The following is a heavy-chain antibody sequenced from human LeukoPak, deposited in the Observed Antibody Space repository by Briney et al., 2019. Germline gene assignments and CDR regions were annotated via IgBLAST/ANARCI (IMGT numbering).Heavy chain of an antibody. V-gene: IGHV4-34*01. CDR1: GGSFSGYY. CDR2: IYYSGST. D-gene: IGHD1-26*01. J-gene: IGHJ1*01. CDR3: AKWELPLLYFQH. Sequence: SETLSLTCAVYGGSFSGYYWSWIRQPPGKGLEWIGSIYYSGSTYYNPSLKSRVTISVDTSKNQFSLKLSSVTAADTAVYYCAKWELPLLYFQHWGQGTLVTVSS.